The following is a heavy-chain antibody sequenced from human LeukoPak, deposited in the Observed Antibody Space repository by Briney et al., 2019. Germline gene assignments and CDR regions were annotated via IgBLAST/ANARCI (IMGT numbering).Heavy chain of an antibody. V-gene: IGHV1-18*01. D-gene: IGHD3-10*01. CDR1: GYTFTSYG. CDR2: ISAYNGNT. J-gene: IGHJ4*02. Sequence: ASVKVSCKASGYTFTSYGISWVRQAPGQGLEWMGWISAYNGNTNYAQKLQGRVTMTTDTSTSTAYMELRSLRSDDTAVYYCARVTMVRGVIIRGDFDYWGQGTLVTVSS. CDR3: ARVTMVRGVIIRGDFDY.